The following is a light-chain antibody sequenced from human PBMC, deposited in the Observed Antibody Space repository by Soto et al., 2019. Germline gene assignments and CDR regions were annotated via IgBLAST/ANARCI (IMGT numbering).Light chain of an antibody. CDR3: HQYNDWPSIT. Sequence: ENVLTQSPGTLSLSPGERATLSCRASQSVSRNFLAWYQQKPGQAPRLLIFGASVRATGIPARFSGSGSGTESVLTIDSLQSEDFAVYYCHQYNDWPSITFGQGTRLEIK. V-gene: IGKV3-15*01. CDR2: GAS. CDR1: QSVSRN. J-gene: IGKJ5*01.